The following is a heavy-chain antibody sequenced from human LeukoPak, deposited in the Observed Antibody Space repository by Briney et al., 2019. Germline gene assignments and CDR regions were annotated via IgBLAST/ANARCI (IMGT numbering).Heavy chain of an antibody. Sequence: SESLSLTCTVSGGSISSGSYYWSWIRQPAGRGLEWMVRIYTSGSTNYNPSHKSRFTISVDTSKNQFYLKLSSVTAADTAVYYCARGGITRVRGGNWFDPWGQGTLVTVSS. CDR1: GGSISSGSYY. CDR2: IYTSGST. J-gene: IGHJ5*02. CDR3: ARGGITRVRGGNWFDP. V-gene: IGHV4-61*02. D-gene: IGHD3-10*01.